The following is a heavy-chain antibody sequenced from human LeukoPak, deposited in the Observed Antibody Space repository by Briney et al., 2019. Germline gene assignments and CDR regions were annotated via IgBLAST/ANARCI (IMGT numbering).Heavy chain of an antibody. Sequence: ASVKVSCKASGYTFTSYGISWVRQAPGQGLEWMGWISAYNGNTNYAQKLQGRVTMTTDISTSTAYMELRGLRSDDTAVYYCARCSYGYYYYYYYGMDVWGQGTTVTVSS. J-gene: IGHJ6*02. CDR1: GYTFTSYG. V-gene: IGHV1-18*01. CDR2: ISAYNGNT. CDR3: ARCSYGYYYYYYYGMDV. D-gene: IGHD5-18*01.